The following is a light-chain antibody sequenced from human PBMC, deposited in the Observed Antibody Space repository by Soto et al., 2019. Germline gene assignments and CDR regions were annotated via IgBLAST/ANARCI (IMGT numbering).Light chain of an antibody. V-gene: IGKV3-20*01. Sequence: EIVLTQSPGTLSLSPGERATLSCRASESLSSTFFGWYQQKAGQAPRLLISDAFTRATGIPDRFSGSGSVTHFTLTISRVEPEDAAVYYCQQYGNSPLTFGQGTRLEMK. CDR1: ESLSSTF. CDR3: QQYGNSPLT. CDR2: DAF. J-gene: IGKJ5*01.